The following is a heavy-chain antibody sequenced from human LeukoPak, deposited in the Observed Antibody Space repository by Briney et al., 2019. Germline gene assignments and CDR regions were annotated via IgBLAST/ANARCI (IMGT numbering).Heavy chain of an antibody. CDR1: GFTFSSYA. D-gene: IGHD2-21*02. J-gene: IGHJ5*02. CDR2: ISGSGGST. Sequence: QPGGSLRLSCAAPGFTFSSYAMSWVRQAPGKGLEWVSAISGSGGSTYYADSVKGRFTISRDNSKNTLYLQMNSLGAEDTAVYYCAKDLVESCGGDCPSWFDPWGQGTLVTVSS. V-gene: IGHV3-23*01. CDR3: AKDLVESCGGDCPSWFDP.